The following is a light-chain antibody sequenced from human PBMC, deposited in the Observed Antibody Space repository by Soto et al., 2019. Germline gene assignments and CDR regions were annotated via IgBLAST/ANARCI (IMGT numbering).Light chain of an antibody. V-gene: IGLV2-11*01. CDR3: CSYAGSFTWV. J-gene: IGLJ3*02. Sequence: QSALTQPRSVSGSPGQSVTISCTGTTGDVGAYNFVSWYQLHPGKAPKLMIYDASKWPSGVPDRFSASKSGNTASLTISGLQAEDEADYYCCSYAGSFTWVFGGGTKLTVL. CDR1: TGDVGAYNF. CDR2: DAS.